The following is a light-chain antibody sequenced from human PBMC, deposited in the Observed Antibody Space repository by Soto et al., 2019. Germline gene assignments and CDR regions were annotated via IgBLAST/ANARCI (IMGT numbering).Light chain of an antibody. CDR1: GGDVGGYNY. J-gene: IGLJ3*02. Sequence: QSVLPQPRSVSGSPGQSVTLSCTGTGGDVGGYNYVSWYQQHPGKAPRLMIYDVTNRPSGVPDRFSGSKSGNTASLNISGLHAEDEADYYCCSYAGTYLVLGGGTKLTVL. CDR2: DVT. CDR3: CSYAGTYLV. V-gene: IGLV2-11*01.